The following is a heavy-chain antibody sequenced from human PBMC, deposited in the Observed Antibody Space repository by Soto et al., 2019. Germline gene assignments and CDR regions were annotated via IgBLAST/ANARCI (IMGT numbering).Heavy chain of an antibody. J-gene: IGHJ4*02. D-gene: IGHD4-17*01. CDR2: MYDSGYT. CDR1: GAAFTSDSYY. V-gene: IGHV4-31*03. Sequence: SLSLTGSVSGAAFTSDSYYWTWILQRPGKGLESIGHMYDSGYTWYSASLPRRVTMSKDRSTKRFSLKLISVTAADTALYFCAGSYGDFPYWGQGILVTVSS. CDR3: AGSYGDFPY.